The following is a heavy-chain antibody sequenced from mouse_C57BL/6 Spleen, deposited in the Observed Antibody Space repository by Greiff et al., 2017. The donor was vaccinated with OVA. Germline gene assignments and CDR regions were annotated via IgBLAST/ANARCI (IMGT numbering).Heavy chain of an antibody. J-gene: IGHJ4*01. Sequence: VQLQQSGAELVKPGASVKISCKASGYAFSSYWMNWVKQRPGKGLEWIGQIYPGDGDTNYNGKFKGKATLTADKSSSTAYMQLSSLTSEDSAVYFCAEGNWVYAMDYWGQGTSVTVSS. CDR2: IYPGDGDT. V-gene: IGHV1-80*01. CDR1: GYAFSSYW. CDR3: AEGNWVYAMDY. D-gene: IGHD4-1*01.